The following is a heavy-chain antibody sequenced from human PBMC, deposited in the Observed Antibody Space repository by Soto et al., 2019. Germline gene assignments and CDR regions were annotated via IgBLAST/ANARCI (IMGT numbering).Heavy chain of an antibody. J-gene: IGHJ5*02. Sequence: LRLSCAASGFTFSSYAMSWVRQAPGKGLEWVSASSGSGGSTYYADSVKGRFTISRDNSKNTLYLQMNSLRAEDTAVYYCAKDLLVREGSSTTVGWFDPWGQGTLVTVSS. V-gene: IGHV3-23*01. CDR3: AKDLLVREGSSTTVGWFDP. D-gene: IGHD4-17*01. CDR2: SSGSGGST. CDR1: GFTFSSYA.